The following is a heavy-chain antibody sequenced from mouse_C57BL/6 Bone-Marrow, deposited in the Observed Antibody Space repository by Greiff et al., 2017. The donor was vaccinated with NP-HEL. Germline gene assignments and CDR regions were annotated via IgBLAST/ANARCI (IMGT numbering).Heavy chain of an antibody. CDR3: LYGSSLAWFAY. CDR2: IYPRSGNT. D-gene: IGHD1-1*01. V-gene: IGHV1-81*01. J-gene: IGHJ3*01. Sequence: QVHVKQSGAELARPGASVKLSCKASGYTFTSYGISWVKQRTGQGLEWIGEIYPRSGNTYYNEKFKGKATLTADKSSSTAYMELRSLTSEDSAVYFCLYGSSLAWFAYWGQGTLVTVSA. CDR1: GYTFTSYG.